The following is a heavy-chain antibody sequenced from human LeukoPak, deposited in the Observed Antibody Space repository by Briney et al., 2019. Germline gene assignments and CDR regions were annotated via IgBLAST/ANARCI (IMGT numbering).Heavy chain of an antibody. CDR1: GFTVSSNY. V-gene: IGHV3-53*01. J-gene: IGHJ3*02. CDR3: ERSPHYVWGSDAFDI. CDR2: IYSGGST. D-gene: IGHD3-16*01. Sequence: GGSLRLSCAASGFTVSSNYMSWVRQAPGKGLEWVSVIYSGGSTYYADSVKGRFTIPRDNSKNTLYLQMNSLRAEDTAVYYCERSPHYVWGSDAFDIWGQGTMVTVSS.